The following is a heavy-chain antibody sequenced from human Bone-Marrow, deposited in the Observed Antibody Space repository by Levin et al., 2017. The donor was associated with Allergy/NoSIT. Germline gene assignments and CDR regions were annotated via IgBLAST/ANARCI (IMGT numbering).Heavy chain of an antibody. J-gene: IGHJ4*02. Sequence: PGGSLRLSCAASGFTFSSYWMSWVRQAPGKGLEWVANIKQDGSEKYYVDSVKGRFTISRDNAKNSLYLQMNSLRAEDTAVYYCARVTGIAVAADYFDYWGQGTLVTVSS. CDR2: IKQDGSEK. CDR1: GFTFSSYW. V-gene: IGHV3-7*01. D-gene: IGHD6-19*01. CDR3: ARVTGIAVAADYFDY.